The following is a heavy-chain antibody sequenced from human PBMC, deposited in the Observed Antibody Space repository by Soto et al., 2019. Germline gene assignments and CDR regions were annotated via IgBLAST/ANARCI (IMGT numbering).Heavy chain of an antibody. D-gene: IGHD2-15*01. Sequence: QLQLQESGPGLVKPSETLSLTCTVSCCSISSSSYYWGWIRQPPGQVLEWIGCIYYRGNTYYNPSFKSRVTISVDTXXXXXXXXXXXXXXXXXXXXXXXXEXXGXXSXGSCQVDYWGQGTLVTVSS. CDR1: CCSISSSSYY. J-gene: IGHJ4*02. V-gene: IGHV4-39*01. CDR3: XXEXXGXXSXGSCQVDY. CDR2: IYYRGNT.